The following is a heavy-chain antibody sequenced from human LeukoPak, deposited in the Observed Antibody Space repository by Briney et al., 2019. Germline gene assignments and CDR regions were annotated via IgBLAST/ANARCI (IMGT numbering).Heavy chain of an antibody. CDR1: GFTFNLAW. V-gene: IGHV3-15*01. Sequence: PGGSLRLSCATSGFTFNLAWRSWVRQAPGKGLEWVGRIKRNTQGATTDYAAAVKGRFTISRDDSKNTLYLQMNSLEIEDTGVYYCTTHPGYESCWGQGTLVTVSS. D-gene: IGHD2-15*01. CDR3: TTHPGYESC. J-gene: IGHJ4*02. CDR2: IKRNTQGATT.